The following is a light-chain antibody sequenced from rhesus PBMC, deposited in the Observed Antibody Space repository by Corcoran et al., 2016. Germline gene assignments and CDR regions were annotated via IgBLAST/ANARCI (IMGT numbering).Light chain of an antibody. J-gene: IGKJ4*01. CDR3: MQALQTPPT. CDR2: RVS. V-gene: IGKV2-73*01. CDR1: QSLLHTDGRTY. Sequence: DIVMTQTPPSLPVTPGEPASISCRSSQSLLHTDGRTYLSWYLQKPGQPPRLLIYRVSNRFFGVPDRFSGSGSGTDVTMKISRVKAEDVGVYYCMQALQTPPTFGGGTKVELK.